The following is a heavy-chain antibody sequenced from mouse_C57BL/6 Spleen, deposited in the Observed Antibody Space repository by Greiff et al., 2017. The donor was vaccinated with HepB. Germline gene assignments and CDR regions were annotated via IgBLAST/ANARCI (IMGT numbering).Heavy chain of an antibody. CDR2: IDPENGDT. Sequence: EVQLQHSGAELVRPGASVKLSCTASGFNIKDDYMHWVKQRPEQGLEWIGWIDPENGDTEYASKFQGKATITADTSSNTAYLQLSSLTSEDTAVYYCTTGSNYAMDYWGQGTSVTVSS. J-gene: IGHJ4*01. D-gene: IGHD5-1*01. CDR1: GFNIKDDY. CDR3: TTGSNYAMDY. V-gene: IGHV14-4*01.